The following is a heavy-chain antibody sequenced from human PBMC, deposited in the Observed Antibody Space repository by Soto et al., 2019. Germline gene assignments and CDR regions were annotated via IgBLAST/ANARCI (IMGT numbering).Heavy chain of an antibody. CDR1: GGSISTFY. CDR2: VYYSGST. Sequence: QVQLQESGPGLVKPSETLSLTCTVSGGSISTFYWGWIRQPPGKGLEWIAYVYYSGSTNYNPSLKSRVSVSVDTSKNHFSLKLSSVTAADTAVYYCARDGGSGHFDYWGLGTLVTVSS. V-gene: IGHV4-59*01. D-gene: IGHD3-16*01. CDR3: ARDGGSGHFDY. J-gene: IGHJ4*02.